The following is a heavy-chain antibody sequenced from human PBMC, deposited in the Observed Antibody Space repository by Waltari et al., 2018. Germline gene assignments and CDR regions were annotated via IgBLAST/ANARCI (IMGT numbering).Heavy chain of an antibody. CDR2: INHSGST. V-gene: IGHV4-34*01. Sequence: QVQLQQWGVGLLKPSETLSLTCAVYGGSFSGYYWSWIRQPPGKGLEWIGEINHSGSTNYNPSLKSRVTISVDTSKNQFSLKLSSVTAADTAVYYCARGPVVVTAYYGMDVWGQGTTVTVSS. D-gene: IGHD2-21*02. J-gene: IGHJ6*02. CDR3: ARGPVVVTAYYGMDV. CDR1: GGSFSGYY.